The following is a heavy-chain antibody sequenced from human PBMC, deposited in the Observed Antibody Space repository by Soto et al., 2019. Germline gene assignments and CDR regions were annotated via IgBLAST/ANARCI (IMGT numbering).Heavy chain of an antibody. CDR2: ISSSISYI. D-gene: IGHD3-3*01. V-gene: IGHV3-21*01. Sequence: LRLSCAASGFTFSSYSMNWVRQAPGKGLEWVSSISSSISYIYYADSVKGRLTISRDNAKNSLYLQMNNLRAEDTAVYYCARDLEYYDFWGGSEAHYGMDVWGQGTTVTVSS. J-gene: IGHJ6*02. CDR1: GFTFSSYS. CDR3: ARDLEYYDFWGGSEAHYGMDV.